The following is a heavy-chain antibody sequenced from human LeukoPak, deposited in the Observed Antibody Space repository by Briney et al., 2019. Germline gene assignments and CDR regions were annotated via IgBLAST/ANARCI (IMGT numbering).Heavy chain of an antibody. Sequence: AAVKVSCKASGYTFTTYGINWVRQAPGQGLEWMGWISAYNGNTNYVQNLQGRVTLTTDTSASTAYMELRSLRSDDTAVYYCARDLIAARPGWFDPWGQGTLVIVSS. CDR1: GYTFTTYG. D-gene: IGHD6-6*01. CDR2: ISAYNGNT. CDR3: ARDLIAARPGWFDP. J-gene: IGHJ5*02. V-gene: IGHV1-18*01.